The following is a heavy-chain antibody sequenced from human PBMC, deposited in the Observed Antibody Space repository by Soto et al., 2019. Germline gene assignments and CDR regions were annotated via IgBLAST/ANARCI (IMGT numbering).Heavy chain of an antibody. D-gene: IGHD6-13*01. CDR1: GYTLTSFG. J-gene: IGHJ4*02. CDR2: VNTYNGNT. CDR3: ATGAAGIAAHVI. Sequence: GXSGKVSCKASGYTLTSFGFNWVRQAPGHGLEWIGWVNTYNGNTKYSQKFQGRVTMTADTSTSTAYMEVGSLRSDDTAIYYCATGAAGIAAHVIWGRGTPLTVSS. V-gene: IGHV1-18*01.